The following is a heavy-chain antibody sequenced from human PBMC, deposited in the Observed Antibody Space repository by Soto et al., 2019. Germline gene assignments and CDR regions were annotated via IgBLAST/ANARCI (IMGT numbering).Heavy chain of an antibody. CDR1: GFTFSSYA. CDR2: ISGSGGNT. J-gene: IGHJ3*01. CDR3: AAPVRWPSP. Sequence: EVQLLESGGGLVQPGGSLRLSCAASGFTFSSYAMSWVRQAPGKGLEWVSAISGSGGNTYYADSVKGRFTISRDNSQNPLYLHMNSLRAEDTAVYYCAAPVRWPSPWGQRTMVTVSS. D-gene: IGHD4-17*01. V-gene: IGHV3-23*01.